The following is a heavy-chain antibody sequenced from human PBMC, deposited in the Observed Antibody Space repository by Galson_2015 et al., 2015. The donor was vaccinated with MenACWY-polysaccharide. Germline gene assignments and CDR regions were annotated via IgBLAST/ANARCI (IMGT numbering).Heavy chain of an antibody. J-gene: IGHJ4*02. CDR3: ARGGGYSSSAGMDY. V-gene: IGHV4-39*07. CDR2: YSGRP. Sequence: YSGRPYYNLSLKSRVTISVDTSKNQFSLKLNSVTAADTAVYYCARGGGYSSSAGMDYWGQGTLVTVSS. D-gene: IGHD6-6*01.